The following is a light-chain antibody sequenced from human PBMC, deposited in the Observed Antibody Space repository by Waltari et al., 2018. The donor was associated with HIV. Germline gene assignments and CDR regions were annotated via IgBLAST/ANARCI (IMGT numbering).Light chain of an antibody. CDR1: NIGTHP. CDR2: YDS. Sequence: YVLTQPPSVSVAPGETATVTCEGDNIGTHPVHWYQQRPGQAPMMVMNYDSDRPPGIPERFSGSNSGNTAALTITRVEAGDEADYFCQVWDSRSNHLVVFGGGTRLTVL. V-gene: IGLV3-21*04. CDR3: QVWDSRSNHLVV. J-gene: IGLJ2*01.